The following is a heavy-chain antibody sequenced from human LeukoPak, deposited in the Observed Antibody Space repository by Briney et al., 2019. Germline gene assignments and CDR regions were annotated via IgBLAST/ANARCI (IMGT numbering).Heavy chain of an antibody. CDR3: ARENLWQGYDILTGYFGNNLFDP. V-gene: IGHV1-69*05. J-gene: IGHJ5*02. CDR1: GGTFSSYA. D-gene: IGHD3-9*01. CDR2: IIPIFGTA. Sequence: SVKVSCKASGGTFSSYAISWVRQAPGQGLEWMGRIIPIFGTANYAQKFQGRVTITTDESTSTAYMELSSLRSEDTAVYYCARENLWQGYDILTGYFGNNLFDPWGQGTLVTVSS.